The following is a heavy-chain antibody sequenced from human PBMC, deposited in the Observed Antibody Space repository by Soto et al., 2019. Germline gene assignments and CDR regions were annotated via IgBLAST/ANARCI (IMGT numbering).Heavy chain of an antibody. CDR1: GFTFSSYS. CDR3: ARAEPYCSGGSCYSGPFDY. CDR2: ISSSSSYI. V-gene: IGHV3-21*01. Sequence: GGSLRLSCAASGFTFSSYSMNWVRQAPGKGLEWVSSISSSSSYIYYADSVKGRFTISRDNAKNSLYLQMNSLRAEDTAVYYCARAEPYCSGGSCYSGPFDYWGQGTLVTVSS. D-gene: IGHD2-15*01. J-gene: IGHJ4*02.